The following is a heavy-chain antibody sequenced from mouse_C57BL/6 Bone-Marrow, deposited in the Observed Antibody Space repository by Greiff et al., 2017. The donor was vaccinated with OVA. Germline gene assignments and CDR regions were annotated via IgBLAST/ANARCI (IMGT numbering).Heavy chain of an antibody. CDR1: GYTFTSYW. CDR3: ARRDYGSSPSYAMDY. D-gene: IGHD1-1*01. Sequence: QVQLQQSGAELVRPGTSVKLSCKASGYTFTSYWMHWVKQRPGQGLEWIGVIDPSDSYTNYNQKFKGKATLTVDTSSSTAYMQLSSLTSEDSAVYYCARRDYGSSPSYAMDYWGQGTSVTVSS. V-gene: IGHV1-59*01. J-gene: IGHJ4*01. CDR2: IDPSDSYT.